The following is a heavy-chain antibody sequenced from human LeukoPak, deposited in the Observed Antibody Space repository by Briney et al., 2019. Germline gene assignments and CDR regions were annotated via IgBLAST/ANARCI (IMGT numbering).Heavy chain of an antibody. CDR2: INNSSTSI. J-gene: IGHJ4*02. Sequence: GGSLRLSCAASGVSSFSTYEMMWVRQAPGKGLEWIAYINNSSTSIYYADSVKGRVAISRDNAKNSLYLQMNSLRAEDTAVYYCTRDSPGSFWGQGTLVTVSS. V-gene: IGHV3-48*03. CDR1: GVSSFSTYE. D-gene: IGHD3-10*01. CDR3: TRDSPGSF.